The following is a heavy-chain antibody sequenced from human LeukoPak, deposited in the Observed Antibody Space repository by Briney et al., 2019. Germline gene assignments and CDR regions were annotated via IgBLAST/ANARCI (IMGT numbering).Heavy chain of an antibody. CDR2: ISGSGGST. CDR1: GFTFSSYA. CDR3: AKDWSQVGSFMDV. D-gene: IGHD3-3*01. J-gene: IGHJ6*04. Sequence: GGSLRLSCAASGFTFSSYAMSWVRQTPGKGLEWVSAISGSGGSTYYADSVKGRFTISRDNSKNTLYLQMNSLRAEDTAVYYCAKDWSQVGSFMDVWGKGTTVTVSS. V-gene: IGHV3-23*01.